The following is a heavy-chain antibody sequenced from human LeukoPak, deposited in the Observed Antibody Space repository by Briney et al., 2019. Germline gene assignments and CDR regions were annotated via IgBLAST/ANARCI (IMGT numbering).Heavy chain of an antibody. V-gene: IGHV3-30*03. CDR1: GFTFSNYG. Sequence: GGSLRLSCAASGFTFSNYGMHWVRQAPGKGLEWVAVISYDGSNKYYVDSVKGRFTISRDNAKNSLYLQMNSLRAEDTAVYYWARGCGDGFDYWGQGTLVTVSS. J-gene: IGHJ4*02. D-gene: IGHD7-27*01. CDR3: ARGCGDGFDY. CDR2: ISYDGSNK.